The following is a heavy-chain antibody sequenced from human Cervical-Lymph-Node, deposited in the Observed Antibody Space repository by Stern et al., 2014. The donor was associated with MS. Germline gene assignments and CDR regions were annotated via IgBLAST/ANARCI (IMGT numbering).Heavy chain of an antibody. D-gene: IGHD3-22*01. CDR2: ISWNSGSI. CDR3: AKDPLYYYDSSGSMDV. J-gene: IGHJ6*02. V-gene: IGHV3-9*01. CDR1: GFTFDDYA. Sequence: QLVESGGGLVQPGRSLRLSCAASGFTFDDYAMHWVRQAPGKGLEWVSGISWNSGSIGYADSVKGRFTISRDNAKNSLYLQMNSLRAEDTALYYCAKDPLYYYDSSGSMDVWGQGTTVTVSS.